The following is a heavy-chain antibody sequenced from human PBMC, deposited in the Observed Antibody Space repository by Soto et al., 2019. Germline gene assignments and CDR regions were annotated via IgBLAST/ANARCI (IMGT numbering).Heavy chain of an antibody. CDR2: IYGDGRTT. J-gene: IGHJ5*01. CDR1: GFIFITTD. V-gene: IGHV3-23*01. D-gene: IGHD3-10*01. Sequence: WGSLRLSCEASGFIFITTDIIFFRQAPLKGLEWVSTIYGDGRTTYYADSVRGRFSISRDNSKNMVYLQMDSLRVDDTAIYYCVKNSGWFNSWGQGSLVTVSS. CDR3: VKNSGWFNS.